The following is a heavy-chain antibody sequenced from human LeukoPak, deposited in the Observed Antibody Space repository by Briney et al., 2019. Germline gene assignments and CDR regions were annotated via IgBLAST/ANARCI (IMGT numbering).Heavy chain of an antibody. CDR3: ARMLYDFWSGSSSYNWFDP. Sequence: PSETLSLTCTVSGGSISSYYWSWIRQPPGKGLEWIGYICYSGSTNYNPSLKSRVAISVDTSKNQFSLKLSSVTAADTAVYYCARMLYDFWSGSSSYNWFDPWGQGTLVTVSS. D-gene: IGHD3-3*01. CDR2: ICYSGST. V-gene: IGHV4-59*08. J-gene: IGHJ5*02. CDR1: GGSISSYY.